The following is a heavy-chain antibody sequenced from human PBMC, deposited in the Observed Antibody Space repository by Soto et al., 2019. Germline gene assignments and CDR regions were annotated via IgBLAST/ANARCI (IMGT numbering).Heavy chain of an antibody. D-gene: IGHD2-2*01. CDR2: IIPIFGTA. V-gene: IGHV1-69*01. CDR3: ARGRALGYCSSTSCFFDY. Sequence: QVQLVQSGAEVKKPGSSVKVSCKASGGTFSSYAISWVRQAPGQGLEWMGGIIPIFGTANYAQKFQGRVTITADESTSTAYMELSSLRSEDTAVYYCARGRALGYCSSTSCFFDYWGQGTLVTVSS. J-gene: IGHJ4*02. CDR1: GGTFSSYA.